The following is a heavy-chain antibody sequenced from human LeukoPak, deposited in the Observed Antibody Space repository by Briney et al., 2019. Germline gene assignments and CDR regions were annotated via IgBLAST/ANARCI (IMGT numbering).Heavy chain of an antibody. CDR1: GGSISSSNW. CDR2: IYHSGST. D-gene: IGHD6-6*01. CDR3: ASFFSSSSYFDY. Sequence: KTSETLSLTCAVSGGSISSSNWWSWVRQPPGKGLEWIGEIYHSGSTNYNPSLKSRVTISVDKSKNQFSLKLSSVSAADTAVYYCASFFSSSSYFDYWGQGTLVTVSS. V-gene: IGHV4-4*02. J-gene: IGHJ4*02.